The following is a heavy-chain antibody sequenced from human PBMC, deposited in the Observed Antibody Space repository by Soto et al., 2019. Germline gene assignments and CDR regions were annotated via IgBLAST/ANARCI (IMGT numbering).Heavy chain of an antibody. CDR3: ARVTDCGGDWYGGWFDP. CDR1: GGSISSGDYF. V-gene: IGHV4-30-4*01. CDR2: IYYSGST. J-gene: IGHJ5*02. D-gene: IGHD2-21*02. Sequence: SETLSLTCSVSGGSISSGDYFWSWIRQPPGKGLEWIGYIYYSGSTYYNPSLRSRITLSIDTSKGQFSLKVNSVTPADTAMYYCARVTDCGGDWYGGWFDPWGQGTLVT.